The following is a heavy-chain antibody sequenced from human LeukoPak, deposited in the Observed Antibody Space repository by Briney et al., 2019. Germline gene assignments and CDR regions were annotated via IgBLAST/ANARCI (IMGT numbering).Heavy chain of an antibody. CDR1: GFTFSSYG. V-gene: IGHV3-23*01. CDR2: ISDDGVST. J-gene: IGHJ5*02. Sequence: GGSLRLSCVASGFTFSSYGMIWVRQAPGRGLEWVSSISDDGVSTYYADSVRGRFTISRDNAKNTLYLQMNSLRAEDTAVYYCTKSDWFDPWGQGTLVTVSS. CDR3: TKSDWFDP.